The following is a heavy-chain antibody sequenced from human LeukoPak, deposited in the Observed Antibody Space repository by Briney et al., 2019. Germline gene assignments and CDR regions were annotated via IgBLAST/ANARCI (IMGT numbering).Heavy chain of an antibody. J-gene: IGHJ4*02. CDR1: KFTFSSYA. CDR2: ISGSGGNT. D-gene: IGHD6-19*01. Sequence: GGSLRLSCAASKFTFSSYAMSWVRQAPGKGLEWVSTISGSGGNTYYADSVKGRFTISRDNSKNTVYVQMNSLRAEDTAVYYCAKEGAVTGSMWFDYWGQGTLATVSS. CDR3: AKEGAVTGSMWFDY. V-gene: IGHV3-23*01.